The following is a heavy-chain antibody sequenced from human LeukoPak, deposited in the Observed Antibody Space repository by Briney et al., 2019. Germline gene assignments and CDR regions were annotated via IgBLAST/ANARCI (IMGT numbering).Heavy chain of an antibody. V-gene: IGHV3-30-3*01. J-gene: IGHJ4*02. CDR1: GFTFSSYA. CDR2: ISYDGSNK. CDR3: ARGGLGGYYGSGSYNY. D-gene: IGHD3-10*01. Sequence: GGSLRLSCAASGFTFSSYAMHWVRQAPGKGLEWVAVISYDGSNKYYADSVKGRFTISRDNSKNTLYLQMNSLRAEDTAVYYCARGGLGGYYGSGSYNYWGQGTLVTVSS.